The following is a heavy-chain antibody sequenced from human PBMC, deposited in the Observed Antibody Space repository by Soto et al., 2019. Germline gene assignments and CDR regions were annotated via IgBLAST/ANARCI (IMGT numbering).Heavy chain of an antibody. V-gene: IGHV3-11*06. CDR3: VRVGGGSLFDP. J-gene: IGHJ5*02. D-gene: IGHD2-15*01. Sequence: QVQLVESGGGLVPPGGSLRLSCAGSGFTFGDSYMSWIRQAPGKGLEWLSYISPGSRYPAYADSVKGRFTISRDNAKRSLYLQMMSLTAEDTAIYYCVRVGGGSLFDPWGQGTMVTVSS. CDR2: ISPGSRYP. CDR1: GFTFGDSY.